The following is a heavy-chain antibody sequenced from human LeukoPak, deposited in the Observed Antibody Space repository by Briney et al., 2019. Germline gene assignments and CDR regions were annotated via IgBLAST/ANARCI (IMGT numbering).Heavy chain of an antibody. D-gene: IGHD6-19*01. V-gene: IGHV1-2*02. J-gene: IGHJ4*02. CDR2: INPNSGGT. Sequence: ASVKVSCKTSGYSFTGYYMRWVRQAPGQGLEWMGWINPNSGGTNYAQKFQGRVTMTRDTSISTAYMELNRLRSDDTAVYYCAREASGLSFWGQGTLATVSS. CDR1: GYSFTGYY. CDR3: AREASGLSF.